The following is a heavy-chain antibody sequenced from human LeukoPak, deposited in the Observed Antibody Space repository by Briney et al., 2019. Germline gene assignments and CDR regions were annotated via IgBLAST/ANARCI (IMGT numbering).Heavy chain of an antibody. D-gene: IGHD2-15*01. V-gene: IGHV3-23*01. Sequence: PGGSLRLSCAASGFTFSSYAMSWVRQAPGKGLEWVSAISGSGGSTYYADSVKGRFTISRDNSKNTLYLQMNSLRAEDTAVYYCAKGSGVVVGAAITFDYWGQGTLVTVSS. J-gene: IGHJ4*02. CDR3: AKGSGVVVGAAITFDY. CDR1: GFTFSSYA. CDR2: ISGSGGST.